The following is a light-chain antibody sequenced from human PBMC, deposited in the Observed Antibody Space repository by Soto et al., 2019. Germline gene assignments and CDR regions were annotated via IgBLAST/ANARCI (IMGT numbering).Light chain of an antibody. CDR3: GAYAGSSNML. Sequence: QSVLTQPPSASGSPGQSVSISCTGTSSDVGAYNSVSWYQQYPGKAPKLILYEVNRRPSGVPDRFSGSKSGNMASLTVSGLQADDEAHYYCGAYAGSSNMLFGGGTKLTVL. CDR1: SSDVGAYNS. CDR2: EVN. V-gene: IGLV2-8*01. J-gene: IGLJ2*01.